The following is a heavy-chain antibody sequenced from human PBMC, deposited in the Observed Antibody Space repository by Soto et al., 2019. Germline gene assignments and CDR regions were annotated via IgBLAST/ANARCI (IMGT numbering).Heavy chain of an antibody. CDR1: GYTFTNYA. CDR3: ARETKVSY. V-gene: IGHV1-3*04. J-gene: IGHJ4*02. Sequence: QVQLVQSGAEVKKPGASVRVSCKASGYTFTNYAIHWVRQAPGQNLEWMGWINTGSGNTKFSQKFQGRVTITRDTSASTAYMDLSSLTSEDTAVYYCARETKVSYWGQGSLVTVSP. D-gene: IGHD3-10*01. CDR2: INTGSGNT.